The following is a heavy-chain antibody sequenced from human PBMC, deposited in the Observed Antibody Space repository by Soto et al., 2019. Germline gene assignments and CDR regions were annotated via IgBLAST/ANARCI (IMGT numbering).Heavy chain of an antibody. J-gene: IGHJ5*02. CDR1: GGSISSGDYY. CDR3: ATQEVGGTYVYTFDP. D-gene: IGHD1-26*01. CDR2: IYYSGST. V-gene: IGHV4-30-4*01. Sequence: SETLSLTCTVSGGSISSGDYYWNWIRQPPGKGLEWIGYIYYSGSTYYNPSLKSRVTISVDTSKNQFSLKLSSVTAADTAVYYCATQEVGGTYVYTFDPWGQGTLVTVSS.